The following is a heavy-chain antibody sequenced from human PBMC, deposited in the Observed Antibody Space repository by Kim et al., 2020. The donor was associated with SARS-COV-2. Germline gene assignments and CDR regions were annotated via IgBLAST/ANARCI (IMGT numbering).Heavy chain of an antibody. J-gene: IGHJ4*02. CDR1: GFAFSIYG. Sequence: GGSLRPSCAASGFAFSIYGMHWVRQTPGKGLEWVAVISYDEKDKYYADSVKGRFTISRDNSQNTLYLQMNSLRDEDTGIYYCTPLGSSWGQGTLVTVSS. CDR3: TPLGSS. V-gene: IGHV3-30*03. CDR2: ISYDEKDK. D-gene: IGHD6-6*01.